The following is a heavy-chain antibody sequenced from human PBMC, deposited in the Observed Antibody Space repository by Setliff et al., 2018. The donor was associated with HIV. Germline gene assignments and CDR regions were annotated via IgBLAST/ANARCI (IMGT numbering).Heavy chain of an antibody. D-gene: IGHD2-2*01. J-gene: IGHJ5*02. V-gene: IGHV4-61*09. CDR1: GGSISSGSYY. CDR3: AREGVPAAVMWFDP. Sequence: PSETLSLTCTVSGGSISSGSYYWSWIRRPAGKGLEWIGHIYTSGSTNYNPSLKSRVTISVDTSKNQFSLKLRSVTASDTAVYYCAREGVPAAVMWFDPWGQGTLVTVSS. CDR2: IYTSGST.